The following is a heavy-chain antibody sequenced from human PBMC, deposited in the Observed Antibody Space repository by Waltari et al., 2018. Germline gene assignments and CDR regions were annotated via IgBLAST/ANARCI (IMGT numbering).Heavy chain of an antibody. V-gene: IGHV3-23*01. Sequence: EVQLLESGGGLVQPGGSLRLSCAASGFTFNNYAMTWVRQAPGKGPEWVESITNSASYTYDRESVEGRFTISRDNSESTLYLQMNNLRAEDTAIYYCAKDSCEGRGGGSCYNPWGQGTLVTVSS. D-gene: IGHD2-15*01. CDR1: GFTFNNYA. J-gene: IGHJ5*02. CDR2: ITNSASYT. CDR3: AKDSCEGRGGGSCYNP.